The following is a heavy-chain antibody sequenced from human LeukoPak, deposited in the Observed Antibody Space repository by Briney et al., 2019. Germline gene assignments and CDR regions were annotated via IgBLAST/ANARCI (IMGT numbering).Heavy chain of an antibody. CDR3: ARSKTNYDILTGYSLAYFDY. J-gene: IGHJ4*02. CDR1: GGSISSSSYY. D-gene: IGHD3-9*01. V-gene: IGHV4-39*07. Sequence: ASETLSLTCTVSGGSISSSSYYWGWSRQPPGKGLEWIGSIYYSGSTYYNPSLKSRVTISVDTSKNQFSLKLSSVTAADTAVYYCARSKTNYDILTGYSLAYFDYWGQGTLVTVSS. CDR2: IYYSGST.